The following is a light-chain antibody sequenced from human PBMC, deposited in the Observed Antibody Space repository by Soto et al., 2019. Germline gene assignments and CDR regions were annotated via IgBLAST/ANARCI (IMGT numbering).Light chain of an antibody. CDR2: ASS. J-gene: IGKJ1*01. Sequence: IQLTQSPSSLSASVGDRVTVTCRASQGIGTYLAWYQQKSGKAPTVLIYASSTLQTGVPSRFSGSGSGTDFSLTISSLHPEDVATYYCQQVDSYPRTFGQGTKVDIK. CDR1: QGIGTY. CDR3: QQVDSYPRT. V-gene: IGKV1-9*01.